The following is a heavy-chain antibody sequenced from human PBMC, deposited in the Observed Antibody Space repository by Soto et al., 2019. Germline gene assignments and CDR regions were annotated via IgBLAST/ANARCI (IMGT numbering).Heavy chain of an antibody. V-gene: IGHV5-51*01. CDR3: ARSKGACKYYAVMDF. J-gene: IGHJ6*02. CDR1: GYSFISYW. CDR2: IYPGDSDT. D-gene: IGHD1-26*01. Sequence: GESLKISCKGSGYSFISYWIGWVRQMPGKGLEWMGIIYPGDSDTRYSPSFQGQVTISADKSISTAYLQWSSLKASDTALYYCARSKGACKYYAVMDFWGQGTTVTVSS.